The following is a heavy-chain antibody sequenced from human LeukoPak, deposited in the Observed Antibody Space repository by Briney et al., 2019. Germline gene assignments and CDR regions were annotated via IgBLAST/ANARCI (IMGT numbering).Heavy chain of an antibody. CDR1: GYTFTSYA. CDR2: INPNSGGT. Sequence: GASVKVSCKASGYTFTSYAMHWVRQAPGQGLEWMGWINPNSGGTNYAQKFQGRVTMTRDTSISTAYMELSRLRSDDTAVYYCANLGYCSSTSCYYYYYMDVWGKGTTVTVSS. J-gene: IGHJ6*03. D-gene: IGHD2-2*01. CDR3: ANLGYCSSTSCYYYYYMDV. V-gene: IGHV1-2*02.